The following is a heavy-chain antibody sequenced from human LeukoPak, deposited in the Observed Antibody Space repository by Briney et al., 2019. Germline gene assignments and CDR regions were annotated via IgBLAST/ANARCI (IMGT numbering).Heavy chain of an antibody. D-gene: IGHD1-26*01. CDR3: ARDLILGPTYFDY. V-gene: IGHV4-39*01. CDR2: INYSGTT. CDR1: GGSITSNTYY. J-gene: IGHJ4*02. Sequence: SETLSLTCTVSGGSITSNTYYWAWIRQPPGKGLEWIGSINYSGTTYYNPSLKSRVTMAVDTSKNQFSLRLSSVTAADTAVYYCARDLILGPTYFDYWGQGTLVTVSS.